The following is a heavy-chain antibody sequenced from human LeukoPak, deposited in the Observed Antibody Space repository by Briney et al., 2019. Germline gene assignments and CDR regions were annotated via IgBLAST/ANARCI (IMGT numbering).Heavy chain of an antibody. J-gene: IGHJ4*02. CDR2: VKSKNDGGST. D-gene: IGHD1-1*01. V-gene: IGHV3-15*01. Sequence: GGSLRLSCAASGFTFSHTWISWVRQAPGKGLEWVGRVKSKNDGGSTDYAAPVKGRFFISRDDSRGTLSLEMDSLKIEDTAVYFCVGRPWNFDYWGQGTLVTVSS. CDR1: GFTFSHTW. CDR3: VGRPWNFDY.